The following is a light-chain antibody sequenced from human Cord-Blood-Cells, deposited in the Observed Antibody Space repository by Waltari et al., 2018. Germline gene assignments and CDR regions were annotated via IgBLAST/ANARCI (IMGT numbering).Light chain of an antibody. Sequence: QSALTQPASVSGSPGQSITISCTGTSSDVGSYNLVSWYQQHPGKDPKLMIYEGSKRPSGFSNRFAGSNAGNTASLTISGLQAEDEADYYCCSYAGSSTFVVFGGGTKLTVL. CDR3: CSYAGSSTFVV. CDR2: EGS. CDR1: SSDVGSYNL. V-gene: IGLV2-23*03. J-gene: IGLJ2*01.